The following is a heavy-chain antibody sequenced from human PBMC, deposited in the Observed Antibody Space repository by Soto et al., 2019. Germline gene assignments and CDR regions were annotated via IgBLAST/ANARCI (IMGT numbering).Heavy chain of an antibody. Sequence: EVQLVESGGGLVQPGGSLRLSYAASGFTVSSSDMGWVRQNPGKGLEWVSSIYSDENTYYADSVRGRFTISTDNSKDAPYLQMNSLRVEDTAMYYCARHVGSYWYFYLRGRGPLVNVSS. CDR3: ARHVGSYWYFYL. CDR1: GFTVSSSD. V-gene: IGHV3-66*04. J-gene: IGHJ2*01. D-gene: IGHD1-26*01. CDR2: IYSDENT.